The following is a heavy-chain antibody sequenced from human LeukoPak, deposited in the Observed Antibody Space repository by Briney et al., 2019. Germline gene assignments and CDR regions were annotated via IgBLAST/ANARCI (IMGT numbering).Heavy chain of an antibody. V-gene: IGHV4-59*08. Sequence: SETLSLTCTVSGGSISSYYWSWIRQPPGRGLEWIGYVYYSGSTNYNPSLKSRVTTSVGTSKNQFSLKLNPVTAADTAVYYCVRQDCSGTSCYLGYWGQGTLVTVSS. J-gene: IGHJ4*02. CDR2: VYYSGST. D-gene: IGHD2-2*01. CDR1: GGSISSYY. CDR3: VRQDCSGTSCYLGY.